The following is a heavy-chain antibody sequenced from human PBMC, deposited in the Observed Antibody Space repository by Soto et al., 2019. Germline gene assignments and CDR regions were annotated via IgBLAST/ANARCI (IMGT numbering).Heavy chain of an antibody. CDR1: GFTFSDYY. CDR3: AKATGIVGATYYLDQAGFDP. CDR2: ISSSGSTI. D-gene: IGHD1-26*01. V-gene: IGHV3-11*01. Sequence: GGSLRLSCAASGFTFSDYYMSWIRQAPGKGLEWVSYISSSGSTIYYADSVKGRFTISRDNAKNSLYLQMNSLRAEDTAVYYCAKATGIVGATYYLDQAGFDPWGQGTLVTVSS. J-gene: IGHJ5*02.